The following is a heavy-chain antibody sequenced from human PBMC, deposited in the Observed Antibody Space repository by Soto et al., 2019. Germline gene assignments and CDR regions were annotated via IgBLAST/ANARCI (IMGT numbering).Heavy chain of an antibody. CDR3: ARDDTADYGDYVGGDAFDI. V-gene: IGHV3-21*01. D-gene: IGHD4-17*01. CDR2: ISSSSSYI. Sequence: EVQLVESGGGLVQPGGSLRLSCAASGFTFSSYSMNWVRQAPGKGLEWVSSISSSSSYIYYADSVKGRFTISRDNAKNSLYLQMNSLRAEDTAVYYCARDDTADYGDYVGGDAFDIWGQGTMVTVSS. CDR1: GFTFSSYS. J-gene: IGHJ3*02.